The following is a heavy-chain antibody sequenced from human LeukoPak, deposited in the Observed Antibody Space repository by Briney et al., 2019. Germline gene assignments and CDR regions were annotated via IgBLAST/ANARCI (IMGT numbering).Heavy chain of an antibody. J-gene: IGHJ3*02. CDR3: TRGDRSIKGDAFDI. CDR2: IRSKAYGGTT. Sequence: PGRSLRLSCTASGFTFGDYAMSWFRQAPGKRLEWVGFIRSKAYGGTTEYAASVKGRFTISRDDSKSIAYLQMNSLKTEDTAVYSCTRGDRSIKGDAFDIWGEGTMVTVSS. V-gene: IGHV3-49*03. CDR1: GFTFGDYA.